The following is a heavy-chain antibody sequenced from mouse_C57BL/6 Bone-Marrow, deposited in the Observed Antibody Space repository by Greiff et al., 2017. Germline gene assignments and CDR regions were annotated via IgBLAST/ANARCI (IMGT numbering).Heavy chain of an antibody. V-gene: IGHV5-4*01. Sequence: EVKLEESGGGLVKPGGSLKLSCAASGFTFSSYAMSWVRQTPEKRLEWVATISDGGSYTYYPDNVKGRFTISRDNAKNNLYLQMSHLKSEDTAMYYCARDGITPYAMDYWGQGTSLTVSS. D-gene: IGHD1-1*01. J-gene: IGHJ4*01. CDR1: GFTFSSYA. CDR2: ISDGGSYT. CDR3: ARDGITPYAMDY.